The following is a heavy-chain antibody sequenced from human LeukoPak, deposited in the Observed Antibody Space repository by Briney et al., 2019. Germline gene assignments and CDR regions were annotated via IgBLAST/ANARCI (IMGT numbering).Heavy chain of an antibody. CDR3: SSPARITMIAEAFDI. CDR2: IIPIFGTA. D-gene: IGHD3-22*01. V-gene: IGHV1-69*13. J-gene: IGHJ3*02. Sequence: ASVKVSCKASGGTFSSYAISWVRQDPGQGLEWMGGIIPIFGTANCAQKFQRRVTITADESTSRADMQLRSRRSDDAAVYYYSSPARITMIAEAFDIWGQGTMVTVCS. CDR1: GGTFSSYA.